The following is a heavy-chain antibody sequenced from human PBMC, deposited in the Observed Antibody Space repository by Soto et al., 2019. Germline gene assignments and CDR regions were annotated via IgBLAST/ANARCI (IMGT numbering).Heavy chain of an antibody. CDR3: GRTDNVGYYPH. CDR2: IYHTVTT. Sequence: SETLSLTCAVSGDSIISIDHWAWIRQSPGRGLAWIASIYHTVTTYYTPSLESRVNISVDTSKNQFSLGLSSVTAADSAVYFCGRTDNVGYYPHWGQGNLVTVSS. CDR1: GDSIISIDH. J-gene: IGHJ4*02. V-gene: IGHV4-38-2*01. D-gene: IGHD2-2*03.